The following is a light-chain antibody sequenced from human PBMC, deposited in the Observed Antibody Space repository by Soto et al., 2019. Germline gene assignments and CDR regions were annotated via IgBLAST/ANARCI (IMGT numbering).Light chain of an antibody. CDR1: QSVSNNY. V-gene: IGKV3-20*01. CDR3: QQYGSSGT. CDR2: GAS. Sequence: EIVFTQSPGTLSLSPGAIATLSCRASQSVSNNYLAWYQQKPGHAPRLLIYGASNRATGIPDRFIGTGSGTDFPLTISRMEPEDSAVDDCQQYGSSGTFCQGTKVDIK. J-gene: IGKJ1*01.